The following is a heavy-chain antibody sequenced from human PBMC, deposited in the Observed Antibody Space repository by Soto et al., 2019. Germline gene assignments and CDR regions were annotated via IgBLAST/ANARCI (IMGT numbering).Heavy chain of an antibody. CDR3: ARLPGP. Sequence: QLQLQESGSGLVKPSQTLSLTCAVSGGAISSGVYSWSWIRQPPVKGLEWIGYIYHSGSTYYNPSLTSRVTMPVDRSNNQSSLKLSSVTVAGTDVYYCARLPGPWGEGTLVTLAS. CDR1: GGAISSGVYS. J-gene: IGHJ5*02. V-gene: IGHV4-30-2*01. CDR2: IYHSGST.